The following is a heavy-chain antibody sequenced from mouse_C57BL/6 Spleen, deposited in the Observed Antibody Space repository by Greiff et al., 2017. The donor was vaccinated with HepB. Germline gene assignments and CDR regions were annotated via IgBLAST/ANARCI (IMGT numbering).Heavy chain of an antibody. Sequence: VKLQESGAELVRPGTSVKVSCKASGYAFTNYLIEWVKQRPGQGLEWIGVINPGSGGTNYNEKFKGKATLTADKSSSTDYMQLSSLTSEDSAVYFCARASRYDPYYAMDYWGQGTSVTVSS. J-gene: IGHJ4*01. CDR2: INPGSGGT. V-gene: IGHV1-54*01. CDR3: ARASRYDPYYAMDY. D-gene: IGHD2-3*01. CDR1: GYAFTNYL.